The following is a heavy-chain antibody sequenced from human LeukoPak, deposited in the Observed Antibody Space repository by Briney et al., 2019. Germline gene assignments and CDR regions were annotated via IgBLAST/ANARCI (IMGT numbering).Heavy chain of an antibody. Sequence: PGGSLRLSCAASGFTFSSYWMSWVRQAPGKGLEWVANIKQDGSEKYYVDSVKGRFTISRDNAKNSLYLQMNSLRAEDTAVYYWARGYDSSGYPYRGAFDIWGQGTMVTVSS. CDR3: ARGYDSSGYPYRGAFDI. V-gene: IGHV3-7*01. CDR2: IKQDGSEK. J-gene: IGHJ3*02. CDR1: GFTFSSYW. D-gene: IGHD3-22*01.